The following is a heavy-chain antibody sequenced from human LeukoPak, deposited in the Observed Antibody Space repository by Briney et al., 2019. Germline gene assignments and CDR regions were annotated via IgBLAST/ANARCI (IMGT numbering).Heavy chain of an antibody. D-gene: IGHD6-13*01. V-gene: IGHV1-8*01. CDR2: MNPNSGNT. CDR3: ARGQRVSSSWYGWFDP. J-gene: IGHJ5*02. Sequence: ASVKVSCXASGYTFTSYDINWVRQATGQGLEWMGWMNPNSGNTGYAQKFQGRVTMTRNTSISTAYMELGSLRSEDTAVYYCARGQRVSSSWYGWFDPWGQGTLVTVSS. CDR1: GYTFTSYD.